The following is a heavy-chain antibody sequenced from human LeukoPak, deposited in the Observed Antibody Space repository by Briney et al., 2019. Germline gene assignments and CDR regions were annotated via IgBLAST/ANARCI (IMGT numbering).Heavy chain of an antibody. CDR3: ARDCSGTSRYDY. Sequence: SETLSLTCTVSGGSISSYYWSWIRQPPGKGLEWIGYIYYSGSANYNPSLKSRVTISVDTSKNQFSLKLSSVTAADTAVYYCARDCSGTSRYDYWGQGTLVTVSS. V-gene: IGHV4-59*01. CDR2: IYYSGSA. CDR1: GGSISSYY. D-gene: IGHD2-15*01. J-gene: IGHJ4*02.